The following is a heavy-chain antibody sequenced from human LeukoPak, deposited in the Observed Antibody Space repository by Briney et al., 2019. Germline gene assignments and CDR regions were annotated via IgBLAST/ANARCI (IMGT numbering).Heavy chain of an antibody. V-gene: IGHV4-61*02. J-gene: IGHJ5*02. CDR1: GGSISSGSYY. Sequence: SETLSLTCTVSGGSISSGSYYWSWIRQPAGKGLEWIGRIYTSGSTNYNPSLKSRVTISVDTSKNQFSLKLSSVTAADTAVYYCAAPRGSWGQGTLVTVSS. CDR2: IYTSGST. CDR3: AAPRGS.